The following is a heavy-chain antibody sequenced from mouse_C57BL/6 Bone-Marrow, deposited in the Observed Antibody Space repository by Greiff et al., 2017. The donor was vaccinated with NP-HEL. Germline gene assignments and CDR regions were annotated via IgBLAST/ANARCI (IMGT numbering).Heavy chain of an antibody. CDR3: AEHVATVVEDAMDY. J-gene: IGHJ4*01. CDR1: GFTFSSYG. D-gene: IGHD1-1*01. CDR2: ISSGGSYT. V-gene: IGHV5-6*02. Sequence: DVKLVESGGDLVKPGGSLKLSCAASGFTFSSYGMSWVRQTPDKRLEWVATISSGGSYTYYPDSVKGRSTISRDNAKNTLYLQMSSLKSEDTDMYYGAEHVATVVEDAMDYWGRGTAVTVSS.